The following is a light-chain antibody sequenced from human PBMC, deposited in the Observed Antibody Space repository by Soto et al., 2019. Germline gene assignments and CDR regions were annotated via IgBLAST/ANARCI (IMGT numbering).Light chain of an antibody. V-gene: IGKV3-11*01. CDR2: DAS. J-gene: IGKJ4*01. CDR3: QQRSNGPPKLT. CDR1: QSVSSY. Sequence: EIGLKQSTATVSLSPEERATRSCRASQSVSSYLAWYQQKPGQAPRLLIYDASNRATGIPARFSGSGSGTDFTLTISRLEPEDFAVYYCQQRSNGPPKLTFGGGTKVDNK.